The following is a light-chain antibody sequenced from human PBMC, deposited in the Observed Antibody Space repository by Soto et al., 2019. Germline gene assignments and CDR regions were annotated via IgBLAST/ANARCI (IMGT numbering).Light chain of an antibody. CDR2: DVS. J-gene: IGLJ6*01. CDR1: NSNIGFYNF. Sequence: QSALTQPRSVSGSHGRSVTISCTGTNSNIGFYNFVSWYQQHPDKAPHLVIYDVSKRPSGVADRFSGSKSGNTASLTISGLQADDEADYYCCSYAGTYTYVFGIGTHLTVL. V-gene: IGLV2-11*01. CDR3: CSYAGTYTYV.